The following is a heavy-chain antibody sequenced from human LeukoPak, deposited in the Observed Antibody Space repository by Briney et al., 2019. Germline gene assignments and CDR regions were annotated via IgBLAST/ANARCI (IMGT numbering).Heavy chain of an antibody. CDR3: TRVELDPRAFDI. Sequence: SSETLSLTCTVSGGSISSYYWSWIRQPPGKGLEWIGYIYYSGSTNYNPSLKSRVTISIDTSKNQFSLKLSSVTAADTAVYYCTRVELDPRAFDIWGQGTMVTVSS. V-gene: IGHV4-59*01. CDR1: GGSISSYY. CDR2: IYYSGST. D-gene: IGHD1-26*01. J-gene: IGHJ3*02.